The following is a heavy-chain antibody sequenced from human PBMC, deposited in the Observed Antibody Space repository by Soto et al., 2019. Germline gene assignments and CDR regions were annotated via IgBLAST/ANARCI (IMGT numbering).Heavy chain of an antibody. CDR2: TYYGWNT. V-gene: IGHV4-59*01. CDR1: GGAIGDYY. Sequence: TAETLSLTCSVSGGAIGDYYCIFIRHPPFKGLEWIGYTYYGWNTNYNPSLKSRVTISVDTSKNQFSLKLISVTAADTAVYYCARDREYYDSSGLYFDYWGQGTLVTVSS. CDR3: ARDREYYDSSGLYFDY. J-gene: IGHJ4*02. D-gene: IGHD3-22*01.